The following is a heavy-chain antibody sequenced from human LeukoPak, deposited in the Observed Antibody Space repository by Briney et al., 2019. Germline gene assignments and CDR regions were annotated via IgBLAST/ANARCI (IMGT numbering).Heavy chain of an antibody. J-gene: IGHJ3*02. V-gene: IGHV1-18*01. CDR3: ARDTTRYSSGWYSSDI. Sequence: GASVKVSCKSSVCTFSSYAISWVRQAPAQGLEWKGCIRDYNSNTNDAQTLQRRVTMTTDKYTSTGYMELRSLRPDATAVYYCARDTTRYSSGWYSSDIWGQGTMVTVSS. CDR1: VCTFSSYA. D-gene: IGHD6-19*01. CDR2: IRDYNSNT.